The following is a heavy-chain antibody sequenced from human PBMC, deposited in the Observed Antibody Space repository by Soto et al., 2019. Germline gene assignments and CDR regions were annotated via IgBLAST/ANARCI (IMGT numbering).Heavy chain of an antibody. CDR1: GGSISSYY. CDR2: IYYSGST. CDR3: ARARDPGADRYYYAMDV. J-gene: IGHJ6*02. V-gene: IGHV4-59*01. Sequence: PSETLSLTCTVSGGSISSYYWSWIRQPPGKGLEWIGYIYYSGSTNYNPSLKSRVTMSVDTSKNQFSLKLRSVTAADTAVYYCARARDPGADRYYYAMDVWGQGTTVTVSS. D-gene: IGHD2-8*02.